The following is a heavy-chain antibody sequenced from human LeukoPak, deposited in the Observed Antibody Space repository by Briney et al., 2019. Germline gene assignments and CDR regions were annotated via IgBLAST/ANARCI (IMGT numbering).Heavy chain of an antibody. D-gene: IGHD6-13*01. CDR3: ARGASTWYGY. V-gene: IGHV3-74*01. Sequence: PGGSLRLFCAASGFTFSTYWMHGLRHAPGKGLVWVSRIKGDGSSTSYADSVKGRFTISRDNANNTLYLQMNSLRAEDTATYYCARGASTWYGYWGQGTLVTVSS. CDR2: IKGDGSST. CDR1: GFTFSTYW. J-gene: IGHJ4*02.